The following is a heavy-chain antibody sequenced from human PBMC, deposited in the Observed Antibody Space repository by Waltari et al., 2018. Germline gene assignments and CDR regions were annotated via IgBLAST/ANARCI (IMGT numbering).Heavy chain of an antibody. Sequence: QLQLQESGPGLVKPSETLSLTCTVSGGSMNGYYWGWIRPSPGTGLECLGSVFYTGTTDYKPSLKSRLTISIDTSKNQFSLRLASVTAADTAVYYGARHNSGYYTPHDYWGQGTQVTVSS. D-gene: IGHD3-22*01. V-gene: IGHV4-39*01. J-gene: IGHJ4*02. CDR3: ARHNSGYYTPHDY. CDR2: VFYTGTT. CDR1: GGSMNGYY.